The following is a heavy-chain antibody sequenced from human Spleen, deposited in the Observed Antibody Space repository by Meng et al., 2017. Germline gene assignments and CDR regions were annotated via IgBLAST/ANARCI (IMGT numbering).Heavy chain of an antibody. J-gene: IGHJ4*02. D-gene: IGHD3-22*01. CDR1: GGSISSSNYC. V-gene: IGHV4-39*07. Sequence: SETLSLTCTVSGGSISSSNYCWAWIRQPPGKGLEWIANIYYRGYTYYNPSLKSRVTISVDTSRNHFSLKLSSVTAADTAVYYCARSADISGYFPFDYWGQGTLVTVSS. CDR2: IYYRGYT. CDR3: ARSADISGYFPFDY.